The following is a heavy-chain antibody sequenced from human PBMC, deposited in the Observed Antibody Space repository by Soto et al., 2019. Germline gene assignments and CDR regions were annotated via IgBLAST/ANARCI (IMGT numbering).Heavy chain of an antibody. J-gene: IGHJ4*02. Sequence: QITLKESGPTLVKPTQTLTLTCTFSGFSLSTSGVGVGWIRQPPGKALEWLALIYWDDDKRYSPSLKSRLTSTKDTSKNHVVLTMTNMDPVDTATYYCAHASYYYDSSGYYRQAHFDYWGQGTLVTVSS. CDR1: GFSLSTSGVG. D-gene: IGHD3-22*01. CDR2: IYWDDDK. CDR3: AHASYYYDSSGYYRQAHFDY. V-gene: IGHV2-5*02.